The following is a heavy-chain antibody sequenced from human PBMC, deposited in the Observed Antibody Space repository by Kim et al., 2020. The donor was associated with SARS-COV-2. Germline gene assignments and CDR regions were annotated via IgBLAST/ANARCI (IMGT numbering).Heavy chain of an antibody. V-gene: IGHV1-69*04. CDR2: IIPILGIA. D-gene: IGHD4-17*01. Sequence: SVKVSCKASGGTFSSYAISWVRQAPGQGLEWMGRIIPILGIANYAQKFQGRVTITADKSTSTAYMELSSLRSEDTAVYYCASNPRLVGDYPAFGYYYGMDVWGQGTTVTVSS. CDR3: ASNPRLVGDYPAFGYYYGMDV. J-gene: IGHJ6*02. CDR1: GGTFSSYA.